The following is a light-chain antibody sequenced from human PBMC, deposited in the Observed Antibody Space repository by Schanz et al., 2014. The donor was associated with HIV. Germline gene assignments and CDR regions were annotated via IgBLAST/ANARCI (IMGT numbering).Light chain of an antibody. CDR3: CSYAGSSPWV. CDR1: ISDVGSYNL. V-gene: IGLV2-23*01. Sequence: QSALTQSASVSGSPGQSITISCTGTISDVGSYNLVSWYQQHPGKAPKLIIYEGSKRPLGVSNRFSGSKSGNTASLTISGLQAEDEADYYCCSYAGSSPWVFGGGTKLTVL. J-gene: IGLJ3*02. CDR2: EGS.